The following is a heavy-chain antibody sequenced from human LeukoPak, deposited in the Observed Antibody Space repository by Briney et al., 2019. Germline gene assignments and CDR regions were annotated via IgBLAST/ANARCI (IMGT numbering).Heavy chain of an antibody. CDR1: GGSFSGHY. J-gene: IGHJ4*02. D-gene: IGHD6-6*01. CDR2: INHGGST. CDR3: ARARISSSGTPLPLGQFDY. V-gene: IGHV4-34*01. Sequence: PSETLSLTCAVSGGSFSGHYWNWIRQPPGKGLEWIGEINHGGSTNYNPSLKSRVTISVDTSQNQFSLRLSSVTAADTAVYYCARARISSSGTPLPLGQFDYWGQGTLVTVSS.